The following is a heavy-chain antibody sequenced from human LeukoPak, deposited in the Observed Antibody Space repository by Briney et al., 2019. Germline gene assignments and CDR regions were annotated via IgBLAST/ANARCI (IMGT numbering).Heavy chain of an antibody. J-gene: IGHJ5*02. CDR2: IFRSGST. CDR1: GGSISISSSNW. D-gene: IGHD6-19*01. V-gene: IGHV4-4*02. Sequence: SETLSLTCAVSGGSISISSSNWWSWVRQPPGKGLEWFGEIFRSGSTNYNPSLKSRVTISVDKSKNQFSLKLSSLTAADTAVYYCARDPGVYSSGWYPPYNWFDPWGQGTLVTVSS. CDR3: ARDPGVYSSGWYPPYNWFDP.